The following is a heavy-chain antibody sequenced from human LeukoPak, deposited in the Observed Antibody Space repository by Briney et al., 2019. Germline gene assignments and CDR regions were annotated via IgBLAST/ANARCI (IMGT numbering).Heavy chain of an antibody. J-gene: IGHJ3*02. D-gene: IGHD3-9*01. CDR2: IYPGDSDS. V-gene: IGHV5-51*01. CDR1: GYSFTSYW. Sequence: GESLKISCKGSGYSFTSYWIGWVRQMPGKGLEWMGIIYPGDSDSRYSPSFQGQVTISADKSISTAYLQWSSLKASDTAMYYCARHEYYDILTGYPSLSALDIWGQGTMVTVSS. CDR3: ARHEYYDILTGYPSLSALDI.